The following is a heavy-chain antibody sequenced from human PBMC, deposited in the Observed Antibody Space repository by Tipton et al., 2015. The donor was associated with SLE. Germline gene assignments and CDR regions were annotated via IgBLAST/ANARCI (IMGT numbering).Heavy chain of an antibody. J-gene: IGHJ6*02. D-gene: IGHD4-11*01. Sequence: GSLRLSCAASGFTFSSYGMHWVRQAPGKGLEWVAFIRYDGSNKYYADSVKGRFTISRDNSKNTLYLQMNSLRAEDTAVYYCAKGGATVTTPYYYGMDVWGQGTTVTVSS. CDR2: IRYDGSNK. V-gene: IGHV3-30*02. CDR3: AKGGATVTTPYYYGMDV. CDR1: GFTFSSYG.